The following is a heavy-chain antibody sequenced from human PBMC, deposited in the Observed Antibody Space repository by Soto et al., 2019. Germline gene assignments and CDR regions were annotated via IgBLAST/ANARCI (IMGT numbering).Heavy chain of an antibody. CDR2: IWYDGSNK. D-gene: IGHD6-19*01. Sequence: GGSLRLSCAASGFTFSSYVMHWVRQSPGKGLEWVAVIWYDGSNKYYADSVKGRFTISRDNSKNTLYLQMNSLRAEDTAVYYCARGGTQWLVGSYFDYWGQGTLVTVS. V-gene: IGHV3-33*01. CDR1: GFTFSSYV. J-gene: IGHJ4*02. CDR3: ARGGTQWLVGSYFDY.